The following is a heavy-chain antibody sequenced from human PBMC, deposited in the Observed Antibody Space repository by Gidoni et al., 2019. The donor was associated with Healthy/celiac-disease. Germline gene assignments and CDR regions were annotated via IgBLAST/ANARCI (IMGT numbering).Heavy chain of an antibody. Sequence: GSTNYNPSLKSRVTISVDTSKNQFSLKLSSVTAADTAVYYCARTLYYFDYWGQGTLVTVSS. CDR3: ARTLYYFDY. CDR2: GST. J-gene: IGHJ4*02. V-gene: IGHV4-59*01.